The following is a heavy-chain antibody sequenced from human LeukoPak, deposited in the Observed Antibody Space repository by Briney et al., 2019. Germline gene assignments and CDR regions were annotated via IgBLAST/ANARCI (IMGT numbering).Heavy chain of an antibody. D-gene: IGHD2-8*01. J-gene: IGHJ3*02. Sequence: ASVKVSCKVSGYTLTELSMHWVRQAPGKGLEWMGVFDPEDGETIYAQKFQGRVTMTEDTSTDTAYMELSSLRSYDTSVYYSATIDLMRNGTLDIRGQGKMVTVSS. CDR2: FDPEDGET. V-gene: IGHV1-24*01. CDR1: GYTLTELS. CDR3: ATIDLMRNGTLDI.